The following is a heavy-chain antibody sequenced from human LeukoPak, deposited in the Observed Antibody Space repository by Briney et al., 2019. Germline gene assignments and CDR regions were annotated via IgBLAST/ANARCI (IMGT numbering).Heavy chain of an antibody. Sequence: GGSLRLSCAASGFTFSSYAMSWVRQAPGKGLEWVIAISGSGGSTFYADSVKGRFTISRDNSKNTLYLQMNSLRAEDAAVYYCAKLGGDMDVWGRGTTVTVSS. D-gene: IGHD3-16*01. J-gene: IGHJ6*03. CDR2: ISGSGGST. CDR3: AKLGGDMDV. CDR1: GFTFSSYA. V-gene: IGHV3-23*01.